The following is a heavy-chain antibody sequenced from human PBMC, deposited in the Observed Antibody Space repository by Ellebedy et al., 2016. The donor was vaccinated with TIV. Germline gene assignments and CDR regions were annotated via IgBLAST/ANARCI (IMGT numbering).Heavy chain of an antibody. CDR3: TTALIAAAGQGVD. CDR1: GFNFGDYS. Sequence: GESLKISCTSSGFNFGDYSMSWFRQAPGKGLEWVGFIRSKAYGGTTEFAASVRGRFTISRDDSKSIAYLQMNSLKTEDTAVYYCTTALIAAAGQGVDWGQGTLVTVSS. J-gene: IGHJ4*02. CDR2: IRSKAYGGTT. V-gene: IGHV3-49*03. D-gene: IGHD6-13*01.